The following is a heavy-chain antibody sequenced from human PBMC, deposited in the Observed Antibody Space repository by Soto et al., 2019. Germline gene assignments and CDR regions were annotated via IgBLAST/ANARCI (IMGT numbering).Heavy chain of an antibody. V-gene: IGHV4-61*08. D-gene: IGHD6-13*01. CDR1: GGSISSVGYY. J-gene: IGHJ4*02. CDR2: ISYSGST. Sequence: SETLSLTCTVSGGSISSVGYYWNWIRQPPGKDLEWVGSISYSGSTNYNPSLKSRVTISVDTSKNQFSLKLSSVTAADTAVYYCARHARPWQYSSSWQYYFDYWGQGTLVTVSS. CDR3: ARHARPWQYSSSWQYYFDY.